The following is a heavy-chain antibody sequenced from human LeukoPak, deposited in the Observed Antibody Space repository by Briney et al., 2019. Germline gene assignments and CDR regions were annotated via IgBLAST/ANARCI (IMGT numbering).Heavy chain of an antibody. CDR3: AKDPKYVDTIGPNLFDY. Sequence: GGSLRLSCAASGFTFSSYGMHWVRQAPGKGLEWVAFIRYDGSNKYYEDSVKGRFTISRDNSKNTLYLQMNSLRAEDTAVYYCAKDPKYVDTIGPNLFDYWGQGTLVTVSS. CDR1: GFTFSSYG. J-gene: IGHJ4*02. V-gene: IGHV3-30*02. D-gene: IGHD3-10*01. CDR2: IRYDGSNK.